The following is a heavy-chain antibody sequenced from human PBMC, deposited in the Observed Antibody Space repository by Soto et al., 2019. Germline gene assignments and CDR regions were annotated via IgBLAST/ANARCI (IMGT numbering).Heavy chain of an antibody. CDR2: INPNSGGT. D-gene: IGHD6-13*01. J-gene: IGHJ4*02. Sequence: QVQLVQSGAEVKKPGASVKVSCKASGYTFTGYYMHWVRQAPGQGLEWMGWINPNSGGTNYAQKFYCRFTMTRDTSISTAYMELSRLRSDDTAVYYCASVRSSGIAAAFDYWRQGPLVTVSS. CDR3: ASVRSSGIAAAFDY. CDR1: GYTFTGYY. V-gene: IGHV1-2*02.